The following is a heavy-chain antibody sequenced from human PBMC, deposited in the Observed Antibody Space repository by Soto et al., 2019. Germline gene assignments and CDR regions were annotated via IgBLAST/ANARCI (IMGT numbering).Heavy chain of an antibody. Sequence: ASVKVSCKASGYTFTSYGISWVRQAPGQGLEWMGWISAYNGNTNYAQKLQGRVTMTTDTSTSTAYMELRSLRSDDTAVYYCAKPWRIAAARADAFDIWGQGTMVTVSS. CDR2: ISAYNGNT. CDR1: GYTFTSYG. D-gene: IGHD6-13*01. V-gene: IGHV1-18*01. J-gene: IGHJ3*02. CDR3: AKPWRIAAARADAFDI.